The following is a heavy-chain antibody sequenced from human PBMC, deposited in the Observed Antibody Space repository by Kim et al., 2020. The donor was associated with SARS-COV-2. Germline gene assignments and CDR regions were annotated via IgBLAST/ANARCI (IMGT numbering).Heavy chain of an antibody. CDR3: AGDGGDY. J-gene: IGHJ4*02. V-gene: IGHV3-48*02. CDR2: SSSTI. D-gene: IGHD1-26*01. Sequence: SSSTIYYADSVKGRFTISRDNAKNSLYLQMNSLRDEDTAVYYCAGDGGDYWGQGTLVTVSS.